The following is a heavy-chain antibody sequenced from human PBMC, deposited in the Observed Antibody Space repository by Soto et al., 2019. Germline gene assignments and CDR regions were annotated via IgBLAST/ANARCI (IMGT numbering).Heavy chain of an antibody. CDR3: AKRPASIITFDY. Sequence: PGGSLRLSCAASGSTFSNYAMSWVRQAPGKGLEWVSTISGNGGSTYYADSVKGRFTISRDNSKNMLFLQINSLRDDDSAVYYCAKRPASIITFDYWGQGTPVTVSS. V-gene: IGHV3-23*01. CDR2: ISGNGGST. J-gene: IGHJ4*02. D-gene: IGHD2-2*01. CDR1: GSTFSNYA.